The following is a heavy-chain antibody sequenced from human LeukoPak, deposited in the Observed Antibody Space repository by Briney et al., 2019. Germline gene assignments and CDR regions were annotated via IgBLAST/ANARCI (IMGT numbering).Heavy chain of an antibody. CDR2: IYYSGKT. Sequence: SETLSLTCTVSGGSISSYYWSWIRQPPGKGLEWIGYIYYSGKTNYNPSLKSRVSMSVDTSKNQVSLKLYSVTAADTAVCHCARHTPYGDSSFDCWGQGTLVTVSP. CDR1: GGSISSYY. CDR3: ARHTPYGDSSFDC. D-gene: IGHD2-21*02. J-gene: IGHJ4*02. V-gene: IGHV4-59*08.